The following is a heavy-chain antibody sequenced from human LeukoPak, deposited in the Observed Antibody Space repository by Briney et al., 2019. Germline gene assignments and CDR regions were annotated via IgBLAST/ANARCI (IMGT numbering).Heavy chain of an antibody. J-gene: IGHJ4*02. CDR3: ARGDWKYGDFDR. CDR2: IYHSGST. CDR1: GYSISSIYY. Sequence: PSETLSLTCTVSGYSISSIYYWGWIRQPPGKGLEWIGSIYHSGSTYNNPSLKSRVTTSVDTSKNQFSLKVSSMTAADTAVYYCARGDWKYGDFDRWGQGTLVTVSS. D-gene: IGHD1-7*01. V-gene: IGHV4-38-2*02.